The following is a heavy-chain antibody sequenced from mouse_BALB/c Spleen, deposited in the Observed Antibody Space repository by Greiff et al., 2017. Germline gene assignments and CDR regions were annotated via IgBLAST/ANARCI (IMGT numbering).Heavy chain of an antibody. CDR2: ISYSGST. V-gene: IGHV3-2*02. J-gene: IGHJ4*01. CDR3: ARCDGNYDYYAMDY. D-gene: IGHD2-1*01. Sequence: EVKLVESGPGLVKPSQSLSLTCTVTGYSITSDYAWNWIRQFPGNKLEWMGYISYSGSTSYNPSLKSRISITRDTSKNQFFLQLNSVTTEDTATYYCARCDGNYDYYAMDYWGQGTSVTVSS. CDR1: GYSITSDYA.